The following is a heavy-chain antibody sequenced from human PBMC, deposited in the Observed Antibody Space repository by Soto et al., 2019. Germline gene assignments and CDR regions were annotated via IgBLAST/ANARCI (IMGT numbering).Heavy chain of an antibody. Sequence: QVQLVQSGAEVKKPGSSVKVCCKASGGTFSSYAISWVRQAPGQGLEWMGGIIPIFGTANYAQKFQGRVTITADESTSTAYMELSSLRSEDTAVYYCGGYANYYYGMDVWGQGTTVTVSS. CDR3: GGYANYYYGMDV. D-gene: IGHD5-12*01. V-gene: IGHV1-69*12. CDR1: GGTFSSYA. CDR2: IIPIFGTA. J-gene: IGHJ6*02.